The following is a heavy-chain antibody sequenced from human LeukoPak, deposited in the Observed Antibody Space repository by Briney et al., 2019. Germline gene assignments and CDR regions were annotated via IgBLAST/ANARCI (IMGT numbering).Heavy chain of an antibody. Sequence: ASVKVSCKASGYTFTGYYMHWVRQAPGQGLEWMGWINPNSGGTNYVQKFQGRVTMTRDTSISTAYMELSRLRSDDTAVYYCARELYYDILTGYSNWFDPWGKGTLVTVSS. CDR2: INPNSGGT. V-gene: IGHV1-2*02. D-gene: IGHD3-9*01. CDR1: GYTFTGYY. J-gene: IGHJ5*02. CDR3: ARELYYDILTGYSNWFDP.